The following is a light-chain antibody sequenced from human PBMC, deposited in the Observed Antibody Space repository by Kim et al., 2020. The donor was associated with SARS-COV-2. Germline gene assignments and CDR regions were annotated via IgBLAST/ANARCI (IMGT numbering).Light chain of an antibody. CDR1: SIGSKS. J-gene: IGLJ2*01. CDR3: QVWDSSSDHRVV. V-gene: IGLV3-21*04. Sequence: ARVSCGGNSIGSKSVHWYQQQSGQAPVLVIYYDSDRPSGIPERFSGSNSGNTATLTISRVEAGDEADYYCQVWDSSSDHRVVFGGGTQLTVL. CDR2: YDS.